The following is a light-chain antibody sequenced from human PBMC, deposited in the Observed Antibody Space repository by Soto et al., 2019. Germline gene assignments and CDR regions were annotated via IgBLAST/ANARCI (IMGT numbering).Light chain of an antibody. CDR2: GTS. CDR1: QSVSSSY. Sequence: EIVMTQSPVTLSLSPGERATLSCIASQSVSSSYLAWYQQKPGQAPRLLIYGTSTRATGIPDRFSGSGSGTDFTLTISRLEPEDFAVYYCQQYGSSPSITFGQGTRLEI. CDR3: QQYGSSPSIT. J-gene: IGKJ5*01. V-gene: IGKV3-20*01.